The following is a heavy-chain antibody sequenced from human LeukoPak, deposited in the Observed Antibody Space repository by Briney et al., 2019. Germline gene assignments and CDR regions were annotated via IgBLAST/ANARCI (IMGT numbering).Heavy chain of an antibody. J-gene: IGHJ4*02. D-gene: IGHD6-6*01. CDR3: ARGNGYSSSSYFDY. CDR1: GYIFTSYG. Sequence: ASVKVSCKASGYIFTSYGISWVRQAPGQGLEWRGWISASNGNTNYAQKFQGRVNMTTDTSTSTAYMELRSLRSDDTAVYYCARGNGYSSSSYFDYWGQGTLVTVSS. V-gene: IGHV1-18*01. CDR2: ISASNGNT.